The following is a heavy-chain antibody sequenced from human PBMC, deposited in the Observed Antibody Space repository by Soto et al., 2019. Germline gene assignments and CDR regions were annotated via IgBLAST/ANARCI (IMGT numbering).Heavy chain of an antibody. Sequence: ASVKVSCKVSGYTLTELSMHWVRQAPGKGLEWMGGSDPEDGETIYAQKFQGRVTMTEDTSTDTAYMELSSLRSEDTAVYYCASHRRYSYGPNRPYFFDYWGQGTLVTVSS. CDR2: SDPEDGET. V-gene: IGHV1-24*01. CDR3: ASHRRYSYGPNRPYFFDY. CDR1: GYTLTELS. D-gene: IGHD5-18*01. J-gene: IGHJ4*02.